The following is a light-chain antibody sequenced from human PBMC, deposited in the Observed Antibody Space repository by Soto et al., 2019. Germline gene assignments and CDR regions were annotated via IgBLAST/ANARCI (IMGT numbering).Light chain of an antibody. CDR2: GAC. V-gene: IGKV3-20*01. CDR3: QEYGSSPWT. Sequence: EIVLTQSPGTLSLSPGERATLSCSASQSVSSTYLAWYQQKPGQAPRLLIYGACSRATGIPDRFSGSGSGTDFTLTISRLEPEDFAVYYCQEYGSSPWTFGQGTQVEIK. J-gene: IGKJ1*01. CDR1: QSVSSTY.